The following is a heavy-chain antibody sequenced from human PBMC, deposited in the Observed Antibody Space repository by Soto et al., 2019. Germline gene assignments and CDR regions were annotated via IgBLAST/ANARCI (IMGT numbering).Heavy chain of an antibody. D-gene: IGHD6-13*01. Sequence: ASVKVSCKASGYSFSSYGITWVRQAPGQGLEWMGRIIPILGIANYAQKFQGRVTITADKSTSTAYMELSSLRSEDTAVYYCAREGSAAVQFDYWGQGTLVTVSS. CDR3: AREGSAAVQFDY. V-gene: IGHV1-69*04. J-gene: IGHJ4*02. CDR2: IIPILGIA. CDR1: GYSFSSYG.